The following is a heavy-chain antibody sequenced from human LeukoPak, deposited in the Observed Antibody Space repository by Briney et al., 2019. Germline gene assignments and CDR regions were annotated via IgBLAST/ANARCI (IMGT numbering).Heavy chain of an antibody. V-gene: IGHV3-21*01. D-gene: IGHD1-1*01. CDR1: GFTFNSFS. J-gene: IGHJ4*02. CDR2: ISSSTIYT. CDR3: ARGGSGNWNAPFDY. Sequence: GGSLRLSCAPSGFTFNSFSMNWVGQAPGKGLEWVSSISSSTIYTYYADSVKGRFTISRDNAKNSLYLQMNSLRAEDTAVYYCARGGSGNWNAPFDYWGQGTLVTVSS.